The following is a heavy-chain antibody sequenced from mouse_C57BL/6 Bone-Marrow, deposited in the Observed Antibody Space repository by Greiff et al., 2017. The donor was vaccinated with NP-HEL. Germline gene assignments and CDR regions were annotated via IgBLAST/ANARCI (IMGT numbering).Heavy chain of an antibody. J-gene: IGHJ4*01. CDR2: ISNGGGST. CDR3: ARERYGDYAMDY. CDR1: GFTFSDYY. V-gene: IGHV5-12*01. D-gene: IGHD1-1*01. Sequence: DVKLVESGGGLVQPGGSLKLSCAASGFTFSDYYMYWVRQTPEKRLEWVAYISNGGGSTYYPDTVKGRFTSSRDNAKNTLYLQMSRLKSEDTAMYYCARERYGDYAMDYWGQGTSVTVSS.